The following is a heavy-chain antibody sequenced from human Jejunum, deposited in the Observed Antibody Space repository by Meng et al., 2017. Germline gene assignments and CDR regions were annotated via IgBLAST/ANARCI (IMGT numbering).Heavy chain of an antibody. D-gene: IGHD3-22*01. Sequence: QVQLQQSGPGPVHPSPPLSLPFACTGNRASSNSAAWNWFRQSPSRGLEWLGRTYYRSKWYSDYAVSVKSRITINTDTSNNQLSLQLNSVTPEDTAVYYCARDESRLLRSWGQGTLVTVSS. V-gene: IGHV6-1*01. J-gene: IGHJ5*02. CDR1: GNRASSNSAA. CDR3: ARDESRLLRS. CDR2: TYYRSKWYS.